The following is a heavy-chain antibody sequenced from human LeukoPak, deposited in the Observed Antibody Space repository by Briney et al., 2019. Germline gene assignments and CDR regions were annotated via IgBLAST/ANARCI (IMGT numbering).Heavy chain of an antibody. CDR2: IYPGDSDA. CDR3: ARQGRIVVVTSTHDAFDI. D-gene: IGHD2-21*02. CDR1: GYSFTTYW. Sequence: GESLKISCTGFGYSFTTYWIGWVRQMPGRGLEWMGIIYPGDSDARYSPSLQGQVTISVDKSISTAYLQWSSLKASDTAMYYCARQGRIVVVTSTHDAFDIWGQGTMVTVSS. J-gene: IGHJ3*02. V-gene: IGHV5-51*01.